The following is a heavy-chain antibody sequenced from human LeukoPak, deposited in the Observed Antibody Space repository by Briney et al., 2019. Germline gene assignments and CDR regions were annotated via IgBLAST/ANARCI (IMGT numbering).Heavy chain of an antibody. Sequence: ASVKVPCKASGYTFTSYGISWVRQAPGQGLEWMRWISAYNGNTNYAQKLQGRVTMTTDTSTSTAYMELRSLRSDDTAVYYCAKGSITMVRGGKYYFDYWGQGTLVTVSS. J-gene: IGHJ4*02. D-gene: IGHD3-10*01. V-gene: IGHV1-18*01. CDR3: AKGSITMVRGGKYYFDY. CDR2: ISAYNGNT. CDR1: GYTFTSYG.